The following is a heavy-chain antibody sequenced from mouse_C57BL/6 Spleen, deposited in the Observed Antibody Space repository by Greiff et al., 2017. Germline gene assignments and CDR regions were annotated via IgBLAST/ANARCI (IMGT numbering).Heavy chain of an antibody. V-gene: IGHV1-61*01. CDR3: ARGQLRLDD. CDR2: IYPSDNET. Sequence: QVQLQQPGAELVRPGSSVKLSCKASGYTFTSYWMDWVKQRPGQGLEWIGNIYPSDNETNYNQKFKDKATLTVDKSSSTAYRQLSSLTSEDAAVYYCARGQLRLDDWGQGTTLTVSS. D-gene: IGHD3-2*02. J-gene: IGHJ2*01. CDR1: GYTFTSYW.